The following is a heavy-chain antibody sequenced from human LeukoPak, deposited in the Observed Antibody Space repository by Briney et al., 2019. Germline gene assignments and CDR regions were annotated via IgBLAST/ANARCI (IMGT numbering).Heavy chain of an antibody. Sequence: SETLSLTCTVSRGSISSMSFYWGWIRQSPGKGLEWIGTIYYSGSTYYNPSLKSRVTISVDTSKNQFSLKLSSVTAADTAVYYCARQNDYYGSGNYYIPIDYWGQGTLVTVSS. D-gene: IGHD3-10*01. CDR1: RGSISSMSFY. V-gene: IGHV4-39*01. J-gene: IGHJ4*02. CDR2: IYYSGST. CDR3: ARQNDYYGSGNYYIPIDY.